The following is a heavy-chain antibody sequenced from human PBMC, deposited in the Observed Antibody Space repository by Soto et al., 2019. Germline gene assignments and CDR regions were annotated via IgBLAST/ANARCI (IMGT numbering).Heavy chain of an antibody. D-gene: IGHD1-26*01. CDR2: ISAGGDGA. J-gene: IGHJ4*02. CDR1: GFTFSNYA. Sequence: EVQLLESGGGLVQPGGSLRLSCAASGFTFSNYAMSWVRQAPGKGLEWVSGISAGGDGAYYADSVQGRFTISRDNSKNPQYLQRNSRRAEDTAVYYGAKETEVVGEHCFDCWGQGTLVTVSS. CDR3: AKETEVVGEHCFDC. V-gene: IGHV3-23*01.